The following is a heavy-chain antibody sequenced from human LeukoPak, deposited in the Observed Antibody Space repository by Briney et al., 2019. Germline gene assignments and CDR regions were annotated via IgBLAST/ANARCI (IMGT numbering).Heavy chain of an antibody. V-gene: IGHV1-46*01. CDR2: INPSGGST. J-gene: IGHJ4*02. CDR3: ARDYGDYYFDY. Sequence: ASVKVSCKASGYTFTSYYMHWVRQAPGQGLEWMGIINPSGGSTSYAQKFQGRVTMTRDTSTSTVYMELSSLRSEDTAVCYCARDYGDYYFDYWGQGTLVTVPS. D-gene: IGHD4-17*01. CDR1: GYTFTSYY.